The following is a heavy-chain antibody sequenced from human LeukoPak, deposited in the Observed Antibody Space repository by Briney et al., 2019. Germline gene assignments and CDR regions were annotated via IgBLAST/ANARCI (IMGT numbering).Heavy chain of an antibody. CDR3: ARHAADSSGLFNWFVP. D-gene: IGHD3-22*01. Sequence: SETLSLTCPVSGGSISSYYWSWIRQPPGKGLEWIGYIYYSGSTNYNPSLKSRVTISLDTSKNQFSLKPSSVTGADTAVYYCARHAADSSGLFNWFVPGRQGTLVTVSS. CDR1: GGSISSYY. CDR2: IYYSGST. J-gene: IGHJ5*02. V-gene: IGHV4-59*08.